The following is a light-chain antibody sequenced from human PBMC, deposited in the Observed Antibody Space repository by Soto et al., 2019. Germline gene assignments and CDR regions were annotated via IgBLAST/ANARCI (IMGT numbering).Light chain of an antibody. V-gene: IGKV1-9*01. J-gene: IGKJ3*01. CDR1: QDINSY. CDR3: QQLNSSPFT. Sequence: IQLTQSPSSLSASVGDRVTITCRASQDINSYLAWYQQTPGKAPNLLIYAASILQSGVPSRFSGSGSGIDFTLTISSLQTEDFATYYCQQLNSSPFTFGPGTKVDI. CDR2: AAS.